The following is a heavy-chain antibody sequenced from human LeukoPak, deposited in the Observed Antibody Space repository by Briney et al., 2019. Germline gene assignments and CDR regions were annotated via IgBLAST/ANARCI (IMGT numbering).Heavy chain of an antibody. V-gene: IGHV3-30*03. D-gene: IGHD2-2*01. CDR2: ISYDGSNK. Sequence: PGGSLRLSCAVSGLTFSSSWMDWVRQAPGKGLEWVAVISYDGSNKYYADSVKGRFTISRDNSKNTLYLQMNSLRAEDTAVYYCARGFLGYCSSTSCYPGYWGQGTLVTVSS. CDR1: GLTFSSSW. J-gene: IGHJ4*02. CDR3: ARGFLGYCSSTSCYPGY.